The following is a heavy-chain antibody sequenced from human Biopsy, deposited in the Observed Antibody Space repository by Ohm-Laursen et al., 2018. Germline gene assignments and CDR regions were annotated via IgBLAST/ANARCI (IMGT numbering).Heavy chain of an antibody. J-gene: IGHJ3*02. CDR3: ARDYGLELGGLEAFDI. V-gene: IGHV4-4*07. CDR2: IYTSGSS. D-gene: IGHD1-7*01. Sequence: GTLSLTCTVSRDSISNYYWSWIRQPAGKGLEWIGRIYTSGSSNKNPSLMSRVTMSVDTSKKQFSLKVYSVTAADTAVYYCARDYGLELGGLEAFDIWGQGTMVTVSS. CDR1: RDSISNYY.